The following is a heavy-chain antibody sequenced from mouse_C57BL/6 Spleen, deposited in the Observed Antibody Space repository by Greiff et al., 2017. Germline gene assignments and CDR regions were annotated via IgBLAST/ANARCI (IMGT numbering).Heavy chain of an antibody. CDR3: AGGDYDYDPSFAY. V-gene: IGHV1-82*01. Sequence: QVQLQQSGPELVKPGASVKISCKASGYAFSSSWMNWVKQRPGKGLEWIGRIYPGDGDTNYNGKFKGKATLTADKSSSTAYMQLSSLTSEDSAVYFCAGGDYDYDPSFAYWGQGTLVTVSA. CDR2: IYPGDGDT. CDR1: GYAFSSSW. D-gene: IGHD2-4*01. J-gene: IGHJ3*01.